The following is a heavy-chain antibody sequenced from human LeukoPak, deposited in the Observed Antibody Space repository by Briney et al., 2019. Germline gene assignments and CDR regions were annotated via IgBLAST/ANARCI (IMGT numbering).Heavy chain of an antibody. J-gene: IGHJ6*03. CDR3: ARAVLVQIKRRGGNRFYHFYMDV. CDR2: VSAHNGNT. Sequence: ASVKISCKTSGYMSSNFSLSWVRQAPGHGLEWLGGVSAHNGNTNYAQKFQDRVTMTTDASATTAFMELRSLRSDDSALYYCARAVLVQIKRRGGNRFYHFYMDVWGEGTAVSVSS. CDR1: GYMSSNFS. V-gene: IGHV1-18*01. D-gene: IGHD3-3*01.